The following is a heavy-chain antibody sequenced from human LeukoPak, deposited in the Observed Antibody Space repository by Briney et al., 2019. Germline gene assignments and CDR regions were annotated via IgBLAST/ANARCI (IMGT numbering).Heavy chain of an antibody. D-gene: IGHD6-6*01. CDR2: IYYSGNT. CDR3: AREDSSSSMGTGYSYYMDV. Sequence: SETLSLTCTVSGVSISSSNSYWGWIRQPPGKGLEWIGSIYYSGNTYYNASLKSQVSISIDTSKNQFSLRLTSVTAADTAVYYCAREDSSSSMGTGYSYYMDVWGKGTTVTVSS. J-gene: IGHJ6*03. V-gene: IGHV4-39*01. CDR1: GVSISSSNSY.